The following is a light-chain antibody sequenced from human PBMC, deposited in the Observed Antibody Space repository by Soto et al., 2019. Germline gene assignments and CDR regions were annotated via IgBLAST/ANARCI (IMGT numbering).Light chain of an antibody. J-gene: IGLJ1*01. CDR2: SNN. CDR3: AAWDDSLSGYV. Sequence: SVLPQPPSASVTPGQRVTISCSGSSSNIGSNTVNWYQQLPGTAPKLLIYSNNQRPSGVPDRFSGSKSGTSASLAISGLQSEDEADYYCAAWDDSLSGYVFGNGTKVTVL. CDR1: SSNIGSNT. V-gene: IGLV1-44*01.